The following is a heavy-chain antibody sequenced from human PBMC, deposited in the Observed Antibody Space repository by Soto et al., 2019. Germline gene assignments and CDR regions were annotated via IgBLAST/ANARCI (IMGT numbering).Heavy chain of an antibody. J-gene: IGHJ5*02. D-gene: IGHD3-22*01. Sequence: QVQLQQWGAGLLKPSETLSLTCAVYGGSFSGYYWSWIRQPPGKGLEWIGEINHSGSTNYNPSLKRRVTRSVATSKYQFSLKLSSVTAADTAVYYCARGRMIVVQLYNWFDPWGQRTLVTVSS. CDR1: GGSFSGYY. V-gene: IGHV4-34*01. CDR2: INHSGST. CDR3: ARGRMIVVQLYNWFDP.